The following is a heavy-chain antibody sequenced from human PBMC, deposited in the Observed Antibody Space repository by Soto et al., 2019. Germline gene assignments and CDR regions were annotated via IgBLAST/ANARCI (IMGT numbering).Heavy chain of an antibody. D-gene: IGHD3-22*01. Sequence: AGRSLRLSCAASGFTFSTYSIYWVRQAPGKGLEWVSVISGSGSGTYYADSVKGRFTISRDNSKNTLYLQMNSLRAEDTAIYYCAKGRSGYYDTFDYWGQGTLVTGSS. V-gene: IGHV3-23*01. CDR2: ISGSGSGT. CDR3: AKGRSGYYDTFDY. J-gene: IGHJ4*02. CDR1: GFTFSTYS.